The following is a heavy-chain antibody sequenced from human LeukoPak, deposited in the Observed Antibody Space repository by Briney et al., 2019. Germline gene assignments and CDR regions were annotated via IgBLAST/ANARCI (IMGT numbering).Heavy chain of an antibody. CDR1: GFTFSSYG. CDR2: IRYDGSNK. D-gene: IGHD2-15*01. CDR3: AKDVVVVVAANWFDP. V-gene: IGHV3-30*02. Sequence: PGGSLRLSCAASGFTFSSYGMHWVRQAPGKGLEGVAFIRYDGSNKYCADSVKGRFTISRDNSKNTLYLQMNSLRAEDTAVYYCAKDVVVVVAANWFDPWGQGTLVTVSS. J-gene: IGHJ5*02.